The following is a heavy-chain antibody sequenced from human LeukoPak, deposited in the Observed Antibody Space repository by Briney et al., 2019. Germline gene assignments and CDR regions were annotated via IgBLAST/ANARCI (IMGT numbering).Heavy chain of an antibody. CDR3: ARRLGYCSGGSCYYFDY. V-gene: IGHV3-53*01. J-gene: IGHJ4*02. CDR1: GFTVSSNY. Sequence: GGSLRLSCAASGFTVSSNYMSWVRQAPGKGREWVSVIYSGGSTYYADSVKGRFTISRDNSKNTLYLQMNSLRAEDTAVYYCARRLGYCSGGSCYYFDYWGQGTLVTVSS. CDR2: IYSGGST. D-gene: IGHD2-15*01.